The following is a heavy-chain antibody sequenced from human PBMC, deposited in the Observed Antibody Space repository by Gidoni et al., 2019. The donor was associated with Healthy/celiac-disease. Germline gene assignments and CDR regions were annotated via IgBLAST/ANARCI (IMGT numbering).Heavy chain of an antibody. D-gene: IGHD5-12*01. J-gene: IGHJ5*02. CDR3: ARVVPSGYDGGGRVNWFDP. V-gene: IGHV4-31*03. Sequence: QLQLQESGPGLVKPSQTLSLTCTVSGGSIRRGGYYWRWIRQHPGKGLEWIGYIYYSGSTYYNPSLKSRVTISVDTSKNQFSLKLSSVTAADTAVYYCARVVPSGYDGGGRVNWFDPWGQGTLVTVSS. CDR2: IYYSGST. CDR1: GGSIRRGGYY.